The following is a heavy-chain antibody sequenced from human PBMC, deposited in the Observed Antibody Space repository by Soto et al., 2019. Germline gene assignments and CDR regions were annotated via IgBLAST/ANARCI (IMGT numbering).Heavy chain of an antibody. V-gene: IGHV4-30-4*01. D-gene: IGHD3-10*01. J-gene: IGHJ4*02. CDR1: GCSISSGDYY. CDR3: ATIKLGSNRLDY. CDR2: IYYSGST. Sequence: SETLSLTCAVYGCSISSGDYYWSWIRQPPGKGLEWIGYIYYSGSTYYNPSLKSRVTISVDTSKNHFSLKLSSVTAADTAVYYCATIKLGSNRLDYWGQGTLVTVSS.